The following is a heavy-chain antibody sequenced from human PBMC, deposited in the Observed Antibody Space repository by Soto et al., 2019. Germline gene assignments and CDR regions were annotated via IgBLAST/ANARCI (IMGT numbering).Heavy chain of an antibody. V-gene: IGHV4-34*01. J-gene: IGHJ6*03. CDR2: INHSGST. D-gene: IGHD2-2*01. CDR1: GGSFSGYY. CDR3: GRGIVVRPYYYYYYMDV. Sequence: PSETLSLTCAVYGGSFSGYYWSWIRQPPGKGLEWIGEINHSGSTNYNPSLKNRVTISVDTSKNQFSLKLSSVTAADTAVNYCGRGIVVRPYYYYYYMDVWGKGTTVTVSS.